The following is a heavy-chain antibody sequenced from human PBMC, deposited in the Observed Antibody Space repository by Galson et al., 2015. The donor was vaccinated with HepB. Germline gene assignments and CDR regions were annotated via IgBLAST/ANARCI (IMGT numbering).Heavy chain of an antibody. CDR2: IYYSGSA. D-gene: IGHD4-17*01. J-gene: IGHJ4*02. CDR1: GGSIRSGGYY. Sequence: LSLTCTVSGGSIRSGGYYWSWIRQHPGKGLEWIGYIYYSGSAYYNPSLKSRVTISIDTSKSHFSLKLSSVTAADTAVYHCARGAADYAYFFDYWGQGTLVTVSS. V-gene: IGHV4-31*03. CDR3: ARGAADYAYFFDY.